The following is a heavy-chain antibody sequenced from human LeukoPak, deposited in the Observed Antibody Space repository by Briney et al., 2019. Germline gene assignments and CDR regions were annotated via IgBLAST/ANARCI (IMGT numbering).Heavy chain of an antibody. CDR2: FDPEDGET. CDR1: GYTFTSYG. V-gene: IGHV1-24*01. Sequence: ASVKVSCKASGYTFTSYGISWVRQAPGKGLEWMGGFDPEDGETIYAQKFQGRVTMTEDTSTDTAYMELSSLRSEDTAVYYCATGLRLYYFDYWGQGTLVTVSS. J-gene: IGHJ4*02. CDR3: ATGLRLYYFDY. D-gene: IGHD5-12*01.